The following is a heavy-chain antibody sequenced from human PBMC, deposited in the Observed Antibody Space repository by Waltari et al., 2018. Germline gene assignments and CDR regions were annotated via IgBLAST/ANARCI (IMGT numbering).Heavy chain of an antibody. J-gene: IGHJ1*01. D-gene: IGHD2-21*01. CDR1: GYTFTGYY. CDR2: INPNSGGT. V-gene: IGHV1-2*02. Sequence: QVQLVQSGAEVKKPGASVKVSCKASGYTFTGYYMHWVRQAPGQGLAWMGWINPNSGGTNYAQKFQGRVTMTRDTSISTAYMELSRLRSDDTAVDYCARSEENIVVVIEDAEYFQHWGQGTLVTVSS. CDR3: ARSEENIVVVIEDAEYFQH.